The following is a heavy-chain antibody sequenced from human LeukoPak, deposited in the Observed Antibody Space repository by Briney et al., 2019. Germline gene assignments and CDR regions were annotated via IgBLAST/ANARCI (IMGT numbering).Heavy chain of an antibody. CDR1: GGSFSGHF. J-gene: IGHJ4*02. CDR3: ARVLAKMDSSPQDY. V-gene: IGHV4-34*01. D-gene: IGHD6-13*01. Sequence: KTSETLSLTCTVHGGSFSGHFWSWIRQPPGKGLEWIGEIYHSGGTNYHPSLKSRVTISVDTSKNQFSLTLSSVTAADTAVYYCARVLAKMDSSPQDYWGQGTLVTVSS. CDR2: IYHSGGT.